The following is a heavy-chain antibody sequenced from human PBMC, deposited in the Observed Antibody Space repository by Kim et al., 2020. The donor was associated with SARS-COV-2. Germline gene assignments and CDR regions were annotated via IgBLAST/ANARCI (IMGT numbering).Heavy chain of an antibody. CDR3: ARVEYYDLRTGFDP. Sequence: AGPMKGRFTISKDNAKNSLNLQMNSLRAEDTAVYYCARVEYYDLRTGFDPWGQGTLVTVSS. V-gene: IGHV3-11*04. J-gene: IGHJ5*02. D-gene: IGHD3-22*01.